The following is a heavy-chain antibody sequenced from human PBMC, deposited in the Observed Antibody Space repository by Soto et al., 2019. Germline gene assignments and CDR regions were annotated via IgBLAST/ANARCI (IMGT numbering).Heavy chain of an antibody. Sequence: EVQLVESGGGLVQPGGSLRLSCAASGFTFSTYWMHWIRQVPGKGLELVSRINSDASHTYYADSVTGRFSISRDKAKNTLHLENISLSAEDTAVYYCVRVCHCITPSCYGNGFDPWGQGTLVTVSS. CDR1: GFTFSTYW. CDR2: INSDASHT. D-gene: IGHD2-2*01. J-gene: IGHJ5*02. CDR3: VRVCHCITPSCYGNGFDP. V-gene: IGHV3-74*01.